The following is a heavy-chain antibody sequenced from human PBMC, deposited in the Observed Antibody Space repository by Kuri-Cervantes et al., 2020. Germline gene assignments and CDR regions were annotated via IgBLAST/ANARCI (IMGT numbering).Heavy chain of an antibody. CDR2: ISYDGSTR. V-gene: IGHV3-30*04. Sequence: GESLKISCAASGFTFSNHAMHWVRQSPGTGLEWVAVISYDGSTRYYGDSVKGRFTISRDNSKNTLYLQMNSLRAEDTAVYYCARAFPVNYYYYGMDVWGQGTTVTDSS. J-gene: IGHJ6*02. CDR1: GFTFSNHA. D-gene: IGHD2-21*01. CDR3: ARAFPVNYYYYGMDV.